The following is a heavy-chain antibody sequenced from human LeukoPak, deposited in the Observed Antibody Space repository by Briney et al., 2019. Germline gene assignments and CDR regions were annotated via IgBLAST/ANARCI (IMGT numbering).Heavy chain of an antibody. D-gene: IGHD2-21*01. V-gene: IGHV1-3*01. Sequence: ASVKVSCKASGFTFSSYAFHWARQAPGQGLEWLGSINGGSGTTRLSDRFQGRVSITRDTSATTAYVDLSRLASDDTAVYFCARGDWRWYLDLWGRGTLVTVSS. CDR1: GFTFSSYA. J-gene: IGHJ2*01. CDR2: INGGSGTT. CDR3: ARGDWRWYLDL.